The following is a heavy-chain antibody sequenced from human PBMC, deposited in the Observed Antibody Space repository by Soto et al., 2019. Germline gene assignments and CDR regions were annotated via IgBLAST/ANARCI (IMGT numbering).Heavy chain of an antibody. CDR2: IYYSGST. D-gene: IGHD2-2*01. CDR3: ATSDWFDP. J-gene: IGHJ5*02. CDR1: GGSISSRGYY. V-gene: IGHV4-39*01. Sequence: QLQLQESGPGLVKPSETLSLTCTVSGGSISSRGYYWGWIRQPPGKGREWIGTIYYSGSTYYNPSLKSRVTISVDTSKSQFALKLSPVTAADTAGYHGATSDWFDPWGGGTLVTVSS.